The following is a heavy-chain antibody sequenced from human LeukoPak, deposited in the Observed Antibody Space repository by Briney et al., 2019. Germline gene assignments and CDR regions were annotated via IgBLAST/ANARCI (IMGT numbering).Heavy chain of an antibody. D-gene: IGHD6-19*01. CDR2: ISTSNYI. CDR1: EFTFSSYS. V-gene: IGHV3-21*01. J-gene: IGHJ4*02. CDR3: ARGKEPVAGSLSHFDY. Sequence: GGSLRLSCAASEFTFSSYSLNWVRQAPGKGLEWVASISTSNYIYYADSLKGRFTISRDNAKNSLYLQVNSLRAEDTAVYYCARGKEPVAGSLSHFDYWGQGTLVTVSS.